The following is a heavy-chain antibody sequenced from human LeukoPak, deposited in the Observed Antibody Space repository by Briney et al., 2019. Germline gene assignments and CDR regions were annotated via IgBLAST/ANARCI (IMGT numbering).Heavy chain of an antibody. CDR1: GGTFSSYA. CDR3: ARQPVVPAAMGWGAFDI. CDR2: ISAYNGNT. V-gene: IGHV1-18*01. J-gene: IGHJ3*02. D-gene: IGHD2-2*01. Sequence: ASVKVSCKASGGTFSSYAISWVRQTPGQGLEWMGWISAYNGNTNYAQKLQGRVTMTTDTSTSTAYMELRSLRSDDTAVYYCARQPVVPAAMGWGAFDIWGQGTMVTVSS.